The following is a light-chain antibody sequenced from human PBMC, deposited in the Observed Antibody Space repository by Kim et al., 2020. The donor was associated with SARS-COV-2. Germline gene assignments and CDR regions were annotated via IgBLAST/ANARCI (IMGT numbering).Light chain of an antibody. Sequence: EIVLTQSPAPLSLSPGEGATLSCRASQSVSSYLAWYQQKPGQAPRLLIYDASNRATGIPARFSGSGSGTDFTLTISTLEPEDFAVYYCQQRSNCPLTFGGGTKVEIK. CDR2: DAS. J-gene: IGKJ4*01. V-gene: IGKV3-11*01. CDR3: QQRSNCPLT. CDR1: QSVSSY.